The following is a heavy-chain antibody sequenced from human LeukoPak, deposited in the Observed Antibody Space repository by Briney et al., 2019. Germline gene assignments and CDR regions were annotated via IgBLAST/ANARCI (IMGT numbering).Heavy chain of an antibody. CDR1: GGSISSGGYY. V-gene: IGHV4-31*03. J-gene: IGHJ4*02. Sequence: SETLSLTCTVSGGSISSGGYYWSWLRQHPGKGLEWIGYIYYSGSTYYNPSLKSRVTISVDTSKNQFSLKLSSVTAADTAVYYCAGYSSSSYYFDYWGQGTLVTVSS. D-gene: IGHD6-6*01. CDR2: IYYSGST. CDR3: AGYSSSSYYFDY.